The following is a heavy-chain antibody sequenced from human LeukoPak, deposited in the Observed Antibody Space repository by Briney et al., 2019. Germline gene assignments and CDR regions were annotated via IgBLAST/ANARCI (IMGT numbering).Heavy chain of an antibody. CDR1: GFTFNTYS. J-gene: IGHJ4*02. CDR3: ANRRNSVYPITL. Sequence: GGSLRLSCAASGFTFNTYSMNWVRQAPGKGLEWVSSISSRSSYYIYYADSVKGRFTISRDNSKNTLYLQMNSLRDDDTAVYYCANRRNSVYPITLWGQGTLVTVSS. V-gene: IGHV3-21*04. D-gene: IGHD1-14*01. CDR2: ISSRSSYYI.